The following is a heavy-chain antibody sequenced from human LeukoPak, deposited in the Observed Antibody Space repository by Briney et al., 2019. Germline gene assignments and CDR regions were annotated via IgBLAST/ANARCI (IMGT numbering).Heavy chain of an antibody. V-gene: IGHV3-48*03. J-gene: IGHJ4*02. CDR1: GFTFSSYE. CDR2: ISSSGSTI. D-gene: IGHD5-24*01. CDR3: AREGYTATINY. Sequence: PGGSLRLSCAASGFTFSSYEMNWVRQAPGKGLEWVSYISSSGSTIYYADPVKGRFTISRDNAKNSLYLQMNSLRAEDTAVYYCAREGYTATINYWGQGTLVTVSS.